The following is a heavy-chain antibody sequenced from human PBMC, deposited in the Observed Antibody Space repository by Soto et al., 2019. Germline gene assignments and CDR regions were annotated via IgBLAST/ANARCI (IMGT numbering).Heavy chain of an antibody. CDR3: ARQVVVAATFDP. CDR1: GASFSRYY. CDR2: INPSVST. D-gene: IGHD2-15*01. Sequence: ETLSLTCAVNGASFSRYYWSWIRQPPGKGLEWIGEINPSVSTNYNPSLKSRVTISLDTSKNQFSLKLSSVTAADTAVYYCARQVVVAATFDPWGQGTLVTVSS. J-gene: IGHJ5*02. V-gene: IGHV4-34*01.